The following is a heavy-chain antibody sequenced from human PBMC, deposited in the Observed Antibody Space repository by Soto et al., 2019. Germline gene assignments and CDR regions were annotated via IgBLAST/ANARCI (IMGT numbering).Heavy chain of an antibody. D-gene: IGHD3-10*01. CDR1: GFTFSSYW. CDR3: AKPRAPYYGSGSLSDY. CDR2: IKQDGSEK. V-gene: IGHV3-7*03. J-gene: IGHJ4*02. Sequence: GGSLRLSCAASGFTFSSYWMSWVRQAPGKGLEWVANIKQDGSEKYYVDSVKGRFTISRDNAKNTLYLQMNSLRAEDTAVYYCAKPRAPYYGSGSLSDYWGQGTLVTVSS.